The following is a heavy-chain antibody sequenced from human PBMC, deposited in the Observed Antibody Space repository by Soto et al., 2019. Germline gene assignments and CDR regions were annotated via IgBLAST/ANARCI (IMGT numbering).Heavy chain of an antibody. J-gene: IGHJ1*01. CDR2: ISSSSSYI. Sequence: PGGSLRLSCAASGFTFSSYSMNWVRQAPGKGLEWVSSISSSSSYIYYADSVKGRFTISRDNAKNSLYLQMNGLRAEDTAVYYCARDSIGSLEMATIPTRAEYFQHWGQGTLVTVSS. D-gene: IGHD5-12*01. CDR1: GFTFSSYS. CDR3: ARDSIGSLEMATIPTRAEYFQH. V-gene: IGHV3-21*01.